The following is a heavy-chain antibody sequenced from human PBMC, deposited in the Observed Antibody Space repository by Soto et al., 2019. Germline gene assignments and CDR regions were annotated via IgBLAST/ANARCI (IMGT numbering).Heavy chain of an antibody. CDR2: ISSSSSYI. J-gene: IGHJ4*01. V-gene: IGHV3-21*01. CDR1: GFAFSSYS. D-gene: IGHD2-15*01. Sequence: GGSLRLSCAASGFAFSSYSMNWVRQAPGKGLECVASISSSSSYIYYTDSVKGRFTISRNNAKNSLSLQMNSLRAEDTAVYYCATLLLKSGKTPRSRYYFGSWGQRTLVTVSS. CDR3: ATLLLKSGKTPRSRYYFGS.